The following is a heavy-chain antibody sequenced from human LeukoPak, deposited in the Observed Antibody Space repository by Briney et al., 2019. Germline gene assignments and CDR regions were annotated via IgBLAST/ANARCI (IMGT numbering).Heavy chain of an antibody. CDR3: PRDMPRAIFLVGLSSGFDC. D-gene: IGHD3-3*01. J-gene: IGHJ4*02. V-gene: IGHV3-21*01. CDR1: GFTLSTYT. Sequence: KPGGSLRLSCAPSGFTLSTYTMNCVRQAPGKGMEWVSSISSSGRNIYYADSVKGRFTISRDHSNNSPYLQMSSLRAEDPGVYYWPRDMPRAIFLVGLSSGFDCWGQGTLATVSS. CDR2: ISSSGRNI.